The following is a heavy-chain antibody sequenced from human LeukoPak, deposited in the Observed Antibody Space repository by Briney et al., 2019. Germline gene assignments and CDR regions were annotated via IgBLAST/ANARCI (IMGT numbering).Heavy chain of an antibody. V-gene: IGHV4-38-2*02. D-gene: IGHD6-13*01. CDR3: ARCLGFLIGSSWYPDAFDI. CDR1: GYSISSGYF. Sequence: SETLSLTCTVSGYSISSGYFWGWIRQPPGKGLEGIGVYHVGTTDYSPSLKSRVTISVDRSKNQMSLKLSSVTAADTAVYYCARCLGFLIGSSWYPDAFDIWGQGTMVTVSS. CDR2: VYHVGTT. J-gene: IGHJ3*02.